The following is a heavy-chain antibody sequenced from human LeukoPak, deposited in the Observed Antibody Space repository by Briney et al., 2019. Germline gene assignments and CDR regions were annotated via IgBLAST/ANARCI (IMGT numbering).Heavy chain of an antibody. CDR1: GFTFSSYS. CDR3: ASGSAAGTDY. J-gene: IGHJ4*02. Sequence: TGGSLRLSCAASGFTFSSYSMNWVRQAPGKGLEWVSSISSSSSYIYYADSVKGRFTISRDNAKNSLYLQVNSLRAEDTAVYYCASGSAAGTDYWGQGTLVTVSS. CDR2: ISSSSSYI. V-gene: IGHV3-21*01. D-gene: IGHD6-13*01.